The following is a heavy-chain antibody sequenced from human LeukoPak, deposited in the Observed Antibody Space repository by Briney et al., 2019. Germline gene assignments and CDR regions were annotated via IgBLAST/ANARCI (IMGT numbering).Heavy chain of an antibody. J-gene: IGHJ6*02. CDR2: ISYDGSNK. Sequence: GGSLRLSCAASGFTFSDYYMSWIRQAPGKGLEWVTLISYDGSNKYYADSVKGRFTISRDNSKNTLYLQMNSLRAEDTAVYYCARGGSGYDSHYYAMDVWGQGTTVTVSS. CDR3: ARGGSGYDSHYYAMDV. V-gene: IGHV3-30*03. D-gene: IGHD5-12*01. CDR1: GFTFSDYY.